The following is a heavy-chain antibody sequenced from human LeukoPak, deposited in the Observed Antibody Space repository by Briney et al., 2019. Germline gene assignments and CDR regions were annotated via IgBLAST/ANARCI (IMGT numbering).Heavy chain of an antibody. CDR1: GYTFTNYG. Sequence: GASVKVSCKASGYTFTNYGISWVRQAPGQGLEWMGWISAYNGYTDYAQKLQFRVTMATDTSTSTAYMELRSLRSDDTAVYYCARVPGFGYYDSSGYNDYWGQGTLVTVSS. V-gene: IGHV1-18*01. CDR2: ISAYNGYT. CDR3: ARVPGFGYYDSSGYNDY. J-gene: IGHJ4*02. D-gene: IGHD3-22*01.